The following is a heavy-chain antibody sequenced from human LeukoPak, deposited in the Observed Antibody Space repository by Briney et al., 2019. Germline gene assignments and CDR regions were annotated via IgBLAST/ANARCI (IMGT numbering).Heavy chain of an antibody. V-gene: IGHV3-30*02. J-gene: IGHJ4*02. D-gene: IGHD6-19*01. CDR2: IRYDGSNK. CDR1: GFTFSSYG. CDR3: ASRQWLTSPALFDY. Sequence: PGGSLRLSCAASGFTFSSYGMHWARQAPGKGLEWVAYIRYDGSNKYYADSVKGRFTISRDNAKNSLYLQMNSLRAEDTAVYYCASRQWLTSPALFDYWGQGTLVTVSS.